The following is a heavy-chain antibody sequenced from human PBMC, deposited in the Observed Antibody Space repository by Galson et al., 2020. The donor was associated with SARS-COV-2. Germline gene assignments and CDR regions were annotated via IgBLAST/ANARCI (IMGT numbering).Heavy chain of an antibody. CDR1: DDSISSYY. D-gene: IGHD3-22*01. J-gene: IGHJ3*01. V-gene: IGHV4-59*08. CDR3: ARQGVVRALDG. CDR2: IYYSGST. Sequence: SETLSLTCTVSDDSISSYYWNWIRQPPGTGLEWIGHIYYSGSTNYNPSLRSRVTISEDTSKNHLSLKLTSVTAADTAIYFCARQGVVRALDGGGQGTMVTVSS.